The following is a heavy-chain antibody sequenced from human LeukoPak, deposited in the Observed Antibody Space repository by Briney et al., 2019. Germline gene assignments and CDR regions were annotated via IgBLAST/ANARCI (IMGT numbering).Heavy chain of an antibody. CDR1: GGSISSYY. CDR2: IYYSGST. J-gene: IGHJ6*02. V-gene: IGHV4-59*01. Sequence: PSETLSLTCTVSGGSISSYYWSWIRQPPGKGLEWIGYIYYSGSTNYNPSLKSRVTISIDTSKNQFSLKLSSVTAADTAVYYCASSYYYYGMDVWGQGTTATVSS. CDR3: ASSYYYYGMDV.